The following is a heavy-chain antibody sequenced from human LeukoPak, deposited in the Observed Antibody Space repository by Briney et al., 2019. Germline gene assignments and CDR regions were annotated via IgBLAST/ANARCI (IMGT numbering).Heavy chain of an antibody. V-gene: IGHV3-7*01. CDR3: ARYIDFWSGYYYYYYYMDV. Sequence: PGGSLRLSCAASGFTFSSYWMSWVRQAPAKGLEWVANIKQDGSEKYYVDSVKGRFTISRDNAKTSLYLQMNSLRGEDTAVYYCARYIDFWSGYYYYYYYMDVWGKGTTVTVSS. J-gene: IGHJ6*03. D-gene: IGHD3-3*01. CDR1: GFTFSSYW. CDR2: IKQDGSEK.